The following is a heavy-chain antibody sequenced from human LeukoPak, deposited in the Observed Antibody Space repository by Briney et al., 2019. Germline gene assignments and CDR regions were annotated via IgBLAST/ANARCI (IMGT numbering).Heavy chain of an antibody. CDR3: ARAAVVNQWLVPYYYYYYMDV. Sequence: ASVKVSCKASGYTFTSYYIFWVRQAPGQGLEWMGWISAYNGNTNYAQKLQGRVTMTTDTSTSTAYMELRSLRSDDTAVYYCARAAVVNQWLVPYYYYYYMDVWGKGTTVTVSS. D-gene: IGHD6-19*01. CDR1: GYTFTSYY. V-gene: IGHV1-18*04. J-gene: IGHJ6*03. CDR2: ISAYNGNT.